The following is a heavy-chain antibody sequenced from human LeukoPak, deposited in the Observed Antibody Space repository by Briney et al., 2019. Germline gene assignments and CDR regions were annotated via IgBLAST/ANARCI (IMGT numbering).Heavy chain of an antibody. CDR2: ISSSGSTI. V-gene: IGHV3-48*03. J-gene: IGHJ5*02. CDR3: ARASPSLGSSWFFDP. Sequence: PGGSLRLSCAASGFTFSSYEMNWVRQAPGKGLEWVSYISSSGSTIYYADSVKGRFTISRDNAKNSLYLQMNSLRAEDTAVYYCARASPSLGSSWFFDPWGQGTLVTVSS. CDR1: GFTFSSYE. D-gene: IGHD6-13*01.